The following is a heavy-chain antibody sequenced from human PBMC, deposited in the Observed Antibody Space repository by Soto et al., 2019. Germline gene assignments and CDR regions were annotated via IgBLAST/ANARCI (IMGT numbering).Heavy chain of an antibody. CDR1: GGSISSYY. CDR3: ARDSLAAAGDYGMDV. Sequence: PSETLSLTCTVSGGSISSYYWSWIRQPPGKGLEWIGYIYYSGSTNYNPSLKSRVTISVDTSKNQFSLKLSSVTAADTAVYYCARDSLAAAGDYGMDVWGQGTTVT. J-gene: IGHJ6*02. D-gene: IGHD6-13*01. CDR2: IYYSGST. V-gene: IGHV4-59*01.